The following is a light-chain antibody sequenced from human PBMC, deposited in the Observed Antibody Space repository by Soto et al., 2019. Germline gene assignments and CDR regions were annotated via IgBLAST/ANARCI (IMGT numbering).Light chain of an antibody. Sequence: QAVLTQPASVSGSPGQSITISCTGTSSDFGAYNSVSWYQQHPGKAPKLIIYEVTNRPSGVSNRFSGSKSGNTASLTVSGLQTEDEAAYYCSSFTDGNTLWVFGGGTKLTVL. V-gene: IGLV2-14*01. CDR1: SSDFGAYNS. CDR2: EVT. CDR3: SSFTDGNTLWV. J-gene: IGLJ2*01.